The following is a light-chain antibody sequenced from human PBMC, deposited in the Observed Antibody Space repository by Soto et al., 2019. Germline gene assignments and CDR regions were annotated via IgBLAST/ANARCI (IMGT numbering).Light chain of an antibody. CDR3: CSYTSSYTLL. CDR1: SSDVGGYNY. CDR2: DVS. Sequence: QSALTQPASVSGSPGQSITISCTGTSSDVGGYNYVSWYQQHPGRAPRVMIYDVSNRPSGISNRFSGSKSGNTAYLTISGLQAEDEADYYCCSYTSSYTLLFGSGTKVTVL. J-gene: IGLJ1*01. V-gene: IGLV2-14*01.